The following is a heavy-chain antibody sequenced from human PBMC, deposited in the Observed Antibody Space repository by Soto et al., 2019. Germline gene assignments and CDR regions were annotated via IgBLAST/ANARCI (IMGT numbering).Heavy chain of an antibody. J-gene: IGHJ5*02. CDR2: ISGSGGST. Sequence: PGGSLRLSCAASGVTFSSYAMSWVRQAPGKGLEWVSAISGSGGSTYYADSVKGRFTISRDNSKNTLYLQMNSLRAEDTAVYYCAKYSLEWELPIANWFDPWGQGTLVTVSS. CDR3: AKYSLEWELPIANWFDP. V-gene: IGHV3-23*01. CDR1: GVTFSSYA. D-gene: IGHD1-26*01.